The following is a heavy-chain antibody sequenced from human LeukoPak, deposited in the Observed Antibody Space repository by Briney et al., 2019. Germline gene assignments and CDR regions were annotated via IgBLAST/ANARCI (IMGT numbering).Heavy chain of an antibody. Sequence: GGSLRLSCAASGFTFSSYWMSWVRQAPGKGLEWVANIKRDGSEKYYVDSVKGRFTISRDNAKNSLYLQMNSLRAEDTAVYYCARDQVAVAANYYYYGMDVWGQGTTVTVSS. V-gene: IGHV3-7*01. CDR3: ARDQVAVAANYYYYGMDV. CDR1: GFTFSSYW. D-gene: IGHD6-19*01. J-gene: IGHJ6*02. CDR2: IKRDGSEK.